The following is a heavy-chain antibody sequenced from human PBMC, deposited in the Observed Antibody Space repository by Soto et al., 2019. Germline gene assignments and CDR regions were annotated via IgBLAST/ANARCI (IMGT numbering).Heavy chain of an antibody. Sequence: GGSLRLSCAASGFTFSGSAMHWVRQASGKGLEWVGRIRSKANSYATAYAASVKGRFTISRDDSKNTAYLQMNSLKTEDTAVYYCTRRGNGYSAFDIWGQGTMVTVSS. CDR2: IRSKANSYAT. V-gene: IGHV3-73*01. D-gene: IGHD2-2*03. CDR3: TRRGNGYSAFDI. CDR1: GFTFSGSA. J-gene: IGHJ3*02.